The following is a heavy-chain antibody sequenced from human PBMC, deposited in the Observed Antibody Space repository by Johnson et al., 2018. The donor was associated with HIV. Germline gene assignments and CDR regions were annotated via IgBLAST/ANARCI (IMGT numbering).Heavy chain of an antibody. V-gene: IGHV3-73*02. J-gene: IGHJ3*02. CDR1: GFTFSGSA. Sequence: VQLVESGGGLVQPGGSLKLSCAASGFTFSGSAMHWVRQASGKGLEWVGRIRSKANSYATAYAASVKGRFTISRDDSKNTAYLQMNSLRAEDTAVYYCARDVPPGSSSISDAFDIWGQGTMVTVSS. CDR2: IRSKANSYAT. D-gene: IGHD6-6*01. CDR3: ARDVPPGSSSISDAFDI.